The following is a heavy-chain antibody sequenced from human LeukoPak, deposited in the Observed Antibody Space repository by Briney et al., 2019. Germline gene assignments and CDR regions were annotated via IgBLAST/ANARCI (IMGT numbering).Heavy chain of an antibody. Sequence: NPGGSLRLSCAASAFTFSSYSMNWVRQAPGKGLEWVSSISSSSSYIYYADSVKGRFTISRDNAKNSLYLEMNSLRAEDTAVYYCAKDSLDGSGSYWFFDYWGQGTLVTVSS. V-gene: IGHV3-21*01. CDR3: AKDSLDGSGSYWFFDY. J-gene: IGHJ4*02. D-gene: IGHD3-10*01. CDR2: ISSSSSYI. CDR1: AFTFSSYS.